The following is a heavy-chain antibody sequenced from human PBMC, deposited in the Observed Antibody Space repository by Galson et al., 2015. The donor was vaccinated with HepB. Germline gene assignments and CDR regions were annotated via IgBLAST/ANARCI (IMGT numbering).Heavy chain of an antibody. V-gene: IGHV3-30*18. CDR3: AKEHYYDSSGYYYGYYYGMDV. Sequence: SLRLSCAASGFTFSSYGMHWVRQAPGKGLEWVAVISYDGSNKYYADSVKGRFTISRDNSKNTLYLQMNSLRAEDTAVYYCAKEHYYDSSGYYYGYYYGMDVWGQGTTVTVSS. CDR1: GFTFSSYG. D-gene: IGHD3-22*01. CDR2: ISYDGSNK. J-gene: IGHJ6*02.